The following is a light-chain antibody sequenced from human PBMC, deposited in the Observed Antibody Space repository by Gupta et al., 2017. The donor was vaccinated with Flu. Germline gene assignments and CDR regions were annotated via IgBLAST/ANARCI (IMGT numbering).Light chain of an antibody. CDR1: RSDLGSNDY. J-gene: IGLJ3*02. CDR3: CSYAGTYTWV. Sequence: QSALTPPRSVSGSPGQSVTISCSGTRSDLGSNDYVSWYLQHPGTAPKLIIYDVTKRPSGVPDRFSASKSSNTASLILSGLLPEDEAVYYSCSYAGTYTWVFGGGTKLTVL. CDR2: DVT. V-gene: IGLV2-11*01.